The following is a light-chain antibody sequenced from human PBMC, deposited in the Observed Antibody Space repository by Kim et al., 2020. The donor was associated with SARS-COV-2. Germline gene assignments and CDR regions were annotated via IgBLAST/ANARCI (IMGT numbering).Light chain of an antibody. CDR3: QVWDSSSDQQV. J-gene: IGLJ3*02. Sequence: APGKMAWITCEGSDIGSKSVHWYQQMPGQAPVLVIYDESDRPSGIPERFSGSNSGNTAALTISRVEAGDEADYYCQVWDSSSDQQVFGGGTQLTVL. CDR2: DES. CDR1: DIGSKS. V-gene: IGLV3-21*03.